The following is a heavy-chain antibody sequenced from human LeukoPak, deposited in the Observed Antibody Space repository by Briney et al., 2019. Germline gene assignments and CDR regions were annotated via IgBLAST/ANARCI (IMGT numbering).Heavy chain of an antibody. Sequence: PGGSLRLSCAASGFTFRGYGMHWVRHTPGKGLEWVSAIETDGSATTYADSVEGRFSISRDNAKNILYLQVNSLRVEDTAVYYCARGGGYRLDYWGQGTLVTVSS. CDR3: ARGGGYRLDY. J-gene: IGHJ4*02. V-gene: IGHV3-74*01. D-gene: IGHD6-25*01. CDR1: GFTFRGYG. CDR2: IETDGSAT.